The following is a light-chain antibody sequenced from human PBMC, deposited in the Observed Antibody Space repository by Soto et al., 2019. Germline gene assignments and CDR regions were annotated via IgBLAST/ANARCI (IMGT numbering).Light chain of an antibody. CDR2: GAS. Sequence: IVMTQSAATLSVSPGERATLSCRPSQSVGSNLAWYQQKPGQAPRLLIYGASTRATGIPARFSGSGSGTEFTLTISSLQPDDFATYYCQHYNSYSEAFRQGTKVE. J-gene: IGKJ1*01. CDR3: QHYNSYSEA. CDR1: QSVGSN. V-gene: IGKV3-15*01.